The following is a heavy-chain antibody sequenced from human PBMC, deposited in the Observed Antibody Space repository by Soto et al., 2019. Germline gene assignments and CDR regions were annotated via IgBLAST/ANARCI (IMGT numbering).Heavy chain of an antibody. Sequence: ASVKVSCKASGYTFTSYAMHWVRQAPGQRLEWMGWINAGNGNTKYSQKFQGRVTITRDTSARKAYMELSSLRSEDTAVYYCARDPGYDILTGPLYYFDYWGQGTLVTVSS. CDR2: INAGNGNT. J-gene: IGHJ4*02. CDR3: ARDPGYDILTGPLYYFDY. CDR1: GYTFTSYA. D-gene: IGHD3-9*01. V-gene: IGHV1-3*01.